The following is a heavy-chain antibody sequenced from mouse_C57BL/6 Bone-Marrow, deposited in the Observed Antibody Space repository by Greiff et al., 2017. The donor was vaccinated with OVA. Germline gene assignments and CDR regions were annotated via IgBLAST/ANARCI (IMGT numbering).Heavy chain of an antibody. CDR1: GYTFTSYW. CDR3: ARSPSLLPSWYFDV. V-gene: IGHV1-52*01. D-gene: IGHD1-1*01. J-gene: IGHJ1*03. CDR2: IDPSDSET. Sequence: QVQLQQPGAELVRPGSSVKLSCKASGYTFTSYWMHWVKQRPIQGLEWIGNIDPSDSETHYNQKFKDKATLTVDKSSSTAYMQLSSLTSEDSAVYYCARSPSLLPSWYFDVWGTGTTVTVSS.